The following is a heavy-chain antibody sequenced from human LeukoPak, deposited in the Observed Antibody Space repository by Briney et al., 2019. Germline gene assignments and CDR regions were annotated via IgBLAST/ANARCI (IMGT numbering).Heavy chain of an antibody. CDR2: IKGIGPTT. D-gene: IGHD3-16*01. CDR1: GFTFSDYY. CDR3: ARAGELRYMDV. J-gene: IGHJ6*03. Sequence: GGSLRLSCAASGFTFSDYYMSWIRQAPGKGLEWVSTIKGIGPTTYYADSLKGRFTISRDNAKNSLFLQMSSLRADDTAIYYCARAGELRYMDVWGKGTAVTVS. V-gene: IGHV3-11*04.